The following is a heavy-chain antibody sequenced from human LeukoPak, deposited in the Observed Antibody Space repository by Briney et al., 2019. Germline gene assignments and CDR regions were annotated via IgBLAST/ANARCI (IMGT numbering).Heavy chain of an antibody. D-gene: IGHD3-10*02. J-gene: IGHJ6*04. V-gene: IGHV3-23*01. Sequence: GGSLRLSCAASGFTFSSYAMSWVRQAPGEGLECISGFSGSGGSTYYADSVKGRFTVSRDNSKNTVYLQMNSLRAEDTAVYYCAELGITMIGGVWGKGTTVTISS. CDR2: FSGSGGST. CDR3: AELGITMIGGV. CDR1: GFTFSSYA.